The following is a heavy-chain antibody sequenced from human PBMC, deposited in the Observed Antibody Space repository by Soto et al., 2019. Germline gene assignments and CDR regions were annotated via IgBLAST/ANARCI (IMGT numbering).Heavy chain of an antibody. CDR1: GGSISSSNYY. J-gene: IGHJ3*02. CDR3: ASFYYFDTSGYYYDT. Sequence: SETLSLTCTVSGGSISSSNYYWDWIRQPPGKGLERIGSIYYSGNTYYSPSLKSRVTLSVDTSKNQLSLKLTSVTAADTAIYYCASFYYFDTSGYYYDTWGQGTMVTVSS. CDR2: IYYSGNT. V-gene: IGHV4-39*01. D-gene: IGHD3-22*01.